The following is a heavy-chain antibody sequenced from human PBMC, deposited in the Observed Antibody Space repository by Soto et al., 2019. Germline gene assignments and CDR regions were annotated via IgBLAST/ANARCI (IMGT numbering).Heavy chain of an antibody. CDR2: IYYSGST. Sequence: SETPSLTCTVSGGSINNGDHFWSWVRQPPGKGLEWIGYIYYSGSTYYNPSLRSRVSISVDTSKNQFSLKLNSVTAADTAVYYCARVLGGMVRGVNSRVFDSWGQGTLVTVSS. CDR1: GGSINNGDHF. V-gene: IGHV4-30-4*01. J-gene: IGHJ4*02. D-gene: IGHD3-10*01. CDR3: ARVLGGMVRGVNSRVFDS.